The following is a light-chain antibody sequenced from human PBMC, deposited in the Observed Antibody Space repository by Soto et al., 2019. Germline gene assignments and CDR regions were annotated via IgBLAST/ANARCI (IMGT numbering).Light chain of an antibody. CDR2: DVN. J-gene: IGLJ1*01. Sequence: QSALTQPPSASGSPGQSVAISCTGTASDIGGYSFVSWYQQHPGKAPKLLIYDVNKRPSGVPDRFSGSKSGNTASLTVSGLQAGDEAEYYCSAHGGTNPYVFGTGTKLTVL. CDR3: SAHGGTNPYV. V-gene: IGLV2-8*01. CDR1: ASDIGGYSF.